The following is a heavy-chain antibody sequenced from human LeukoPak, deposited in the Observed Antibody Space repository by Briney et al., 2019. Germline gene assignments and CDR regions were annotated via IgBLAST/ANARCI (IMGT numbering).Heavy chain of an antibody. CDR3: ARANFLYCSSTTCLFDY. D-gene: IGHD2-2*01. J-gene: IGHJ4*02. V-gene: IGHV1-2*02. Sequence: ASVKVSCKASGYTFTDYYLHWVRQAPGQGFEWMGWINPNSGDSNYAQKFQGRVTMTRDTSISTAHMEMSRLRSDDTAVYYCARANFLYCSSTTCLFDYWGQGTLVTVSS. CDR2: INPNSGDS. CDR1: GYTFTDYY.